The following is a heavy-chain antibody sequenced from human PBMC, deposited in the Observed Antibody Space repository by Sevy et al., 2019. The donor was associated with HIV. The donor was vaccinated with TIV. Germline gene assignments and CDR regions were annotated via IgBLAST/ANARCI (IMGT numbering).Heavy chain of an antibody. J-gene: IGHJ4*02. CDR2: IKQDGSEK. V-gene: IGHV3-7*01. CDR3: ARRYAYGDFDY. CDR1: GFSFSSYW. Sequence: GESLKISCAASGFSFSSYWMSWVRQAPGKGLEWVASIKQDGSEKYYVDSVKGRFTISRDNAKNSLYLQMNSLTAEDTAVYSCARRYAYGDFDYWGQGTLVTVSS. D-gene: IGHD3-16*01.